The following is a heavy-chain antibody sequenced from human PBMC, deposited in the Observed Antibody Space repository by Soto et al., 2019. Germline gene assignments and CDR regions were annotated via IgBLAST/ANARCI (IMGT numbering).Heavy chain of an antibody. J-gene: IGHJ6*02. CDR2: IGTAGDT. CDR1: GFTFSSYD. D-gene: IGHD6-19*01. CDR3: ARAAVDYYYDGMDV. Sequence: EVQLVESGGGLVQPGGSLRLSCAASGFTFSSYDMHWVRQATGKGLEWVSAIGTAGDTYYPGSVKGRFTISRENAKNSLYLQMNSLRAGDTAVYYCARAAVDYYYDGMDVWGQGTTVTVSS. V-gene: IGHV3-13*04.